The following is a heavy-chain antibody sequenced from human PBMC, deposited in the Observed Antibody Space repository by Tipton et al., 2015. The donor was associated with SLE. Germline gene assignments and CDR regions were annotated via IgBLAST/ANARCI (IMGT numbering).Heavy chain of an antibody. V-gene: IGHV4-31*03. CDR2: IYYSGST. CDR1: GGSISSGGYY. Sequence: TLSLTCTVSGGSISSGGYYWSWIRQHPGKGLEWIGYIYYSGSTYYNPPLKSRVTISVDTSKNQFSLKLSSVTAADTAVYYCAREREYYYGSGTTNGMDVWGQGTTVTVSS. CDR3: AREREYYYGSGTTNGMDV. D-gene: IGHD3-10*01. J-gene: IGHJ6*02.